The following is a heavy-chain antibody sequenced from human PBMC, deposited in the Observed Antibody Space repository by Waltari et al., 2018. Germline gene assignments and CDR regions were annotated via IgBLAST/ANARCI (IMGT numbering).Heavy chain of an antibody. CDR3: ARLRLAAAGDYYYYMDV. CDR1: GYSFTSYW. Sequence: EVQLVQSGAEVKKPGESLKIYCKGSGYSFTSYWIGWVRQMPGKGLEWMGIIYPGDSDTRYSPSFQGQVTISADKSISTAYLQWSSLKASDTAMYYCARLRLAAAGDYYYYMDVWGKGTTVTVSS. V-gene: IGHV5-51*03. J-gene: IGHJ6*03. CDR2: IYPGDSDT. D-gene: IGHD6-13*01.